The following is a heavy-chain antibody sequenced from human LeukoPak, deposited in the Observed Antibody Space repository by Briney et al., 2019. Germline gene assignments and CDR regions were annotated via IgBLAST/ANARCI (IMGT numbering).Heavy chain of an antibody. J-gene: IGHJ3*02. CDR2: INHSGST. CDR3: ARAQIWGVISFRRSAFDI. V-gene: IGHV4-34*01. Sequence: LRLSCAASGFTFSSYAMHWIRQPPGKGLEWIGEINHSGSTNYNPSLKSRVTISVDTSKNQFSLRLSSVTAADTAVYYCARAQIWGVISFRRSAFDIWGQGTMVTVSS. D-gene: IGHD3-10*01. CDR1: GFTFSSYA.